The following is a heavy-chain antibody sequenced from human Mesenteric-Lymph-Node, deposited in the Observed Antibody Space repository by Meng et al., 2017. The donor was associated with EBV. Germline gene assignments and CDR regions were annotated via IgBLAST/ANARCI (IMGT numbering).Heavy chain of an antibody. CDR1: GYTFTNYD. Sequence: VQLVQAGAGVKNPGAQVKVSCKACGYTFTNYDIRWVRQAPGQGLEWMGWISAYNGNRNNAQKFQGRVTMTTDTSTSTAYMELRSLRSDDTAVYYCARRRRIVGATDFDYWGQGTLVTVSS. CDR3: ARRRRIVGATDFDY. J-gene: IGHJ4*02. D-gene: IGHD1-26*01. CDR2: ISAYNGNR. V-gene: IGHV1-18*01.